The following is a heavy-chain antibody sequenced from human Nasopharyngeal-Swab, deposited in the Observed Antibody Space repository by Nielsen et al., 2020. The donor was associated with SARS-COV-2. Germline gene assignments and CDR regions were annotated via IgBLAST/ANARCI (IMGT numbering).Heavy chain of an antibody. D-gene: IGHD5-24*01. CDR1: GDSFSGFY. J-gene: IGHJ6*02. CDR3: ARAGRVGDAYTGLDV. Sequence: SETLSLTCAVYGDSFSGFYWNWIRQSPGRGLEWIGEINHNERTNYNPSLKSRVTMSVDTSTNQVSLKLNSLTATDTAVYYCARAGRVGDAYTGLDVWGQGTTVTVSS. V-gene: IGHV4-34*01. CDR2: INHNERT.